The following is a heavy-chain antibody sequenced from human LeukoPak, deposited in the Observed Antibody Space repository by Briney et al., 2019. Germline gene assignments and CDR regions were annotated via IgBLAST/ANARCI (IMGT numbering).Heavy chain of an antibody. D-gene: IGHD3-22*01. CDR2: ISWDSGTI. J-gene: IGHJ3*02. Sequence: GRSLRLSCAASGFTFDDYAMHWVRQVPGKGLEWVSGISWDSGTIGYADSVQGRFTISRDNAKNSLYLQMSSLRAEDTALYYCARKGPIGAFDIWGQGTMVTVSS. V-gene: IGHV3-9*01. CDR3: ARKGPIGAFDI. CDR1: GFTFDDYA.